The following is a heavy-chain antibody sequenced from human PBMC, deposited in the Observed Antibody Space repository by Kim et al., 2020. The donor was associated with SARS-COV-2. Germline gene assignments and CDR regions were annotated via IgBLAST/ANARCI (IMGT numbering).Heavy chain of an antibody. J-gene: IGHJ6*02. V-gene: IGHV3-53*01. Sequence: GGSLGLSCAASGFTVSSNYMSWVRQAPGKGLEWVSVIYSGGSTYYADSVKGRFTISRDNSKNTLYLQMNSLRAEDTAVYYCARDLENYDILTGYQYYYGMDVWGQGTTVTVSS. CDR2: IYSGGST. D-gene: IGHD3-9*01. CDR3: ARDLENYDILTGYQYYYGMDV. CDR1: GFTVSSNY.